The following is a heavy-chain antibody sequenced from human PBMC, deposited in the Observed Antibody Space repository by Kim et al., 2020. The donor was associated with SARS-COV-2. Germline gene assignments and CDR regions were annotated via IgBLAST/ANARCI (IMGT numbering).Heavy chain of an antibody. CDR1: GGSFSGYY. D-gene: IGHD3-9*01. V-gene: IGHV4-34*01. Sequence: SETLSLTCAVYGGSFSGYYWSWIRQPPGKGLEWLGEINHSGSTNYNPSLKSRVTISYDTSKNQFSLKLSSVTAADTAVYYCARGTNGELRYLAWLFYQAPYFDYWGQGTLVTVSS. J-gene: IGHJ4*02. CDR3: ARGTNGELRYLAWLFYQAPYFDY. CDR2: INHSGST.